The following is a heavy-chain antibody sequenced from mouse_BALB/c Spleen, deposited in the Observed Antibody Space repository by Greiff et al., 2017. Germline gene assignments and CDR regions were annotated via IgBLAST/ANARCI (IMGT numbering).Heavy chain of an antibody. CDR2: IWAGGST. CDR3: ARDREGIYPWFAY. Sequence: VQLQQSGPGLVAPSQSLSITCTVSGFSLTSYGVHWVRQPPGKGLEWLGVIWAGGSTNYNSALMSRLSISKDNSKSQVFLKMNSLQTDDTAMYYCARDREGIYPWFAYWGQGTLVTVSA. V-gene: IGHV2-9*02. J-gene: IGHJ3*01. D-gene: IGHD1-1*01. CDR1: GFSLTSYG.